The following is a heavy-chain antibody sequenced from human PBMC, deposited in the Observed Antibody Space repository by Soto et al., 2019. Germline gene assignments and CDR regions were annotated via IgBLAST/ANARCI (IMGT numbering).Heavy chain of an antibody. D-gene: IGHD4-17*01. Sequence: QVQLVQSGAEVKKPGASVKVSCKASGYTFTSYDINLVRQTTGQGLEWMGWMNPTSGNTGHAPKCQGRFIITRNTSLSTSYMELSSLRSEYTAVYYCARTLYGHNVAYWGQGTLVTASA. CDR3: ARTLYGHNVAY. J-gene: IGHJ4*02. V-gene: IGHV1-8*01. CDR1: GYTFTSYD. CDR2: MNPTSGNT.